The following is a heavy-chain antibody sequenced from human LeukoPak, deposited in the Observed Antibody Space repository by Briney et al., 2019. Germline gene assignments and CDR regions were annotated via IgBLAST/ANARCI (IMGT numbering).Heavy chain of an antibody. J-gene: IGHJ6*03. Sequence: ASVKVSCKASGYTFTSYGISWVRQAPGQGLEWMGWISAYNGNTNYAQKLQGRVTMTTDTSTSTAYMELRSLRSDDTAVYYCARASESMITMVRGPPTGMDVWGKGTTVTVSS. CDR3: ARASESMITMVRGPPTGMDV. CDR1: GYTFTSYG. D-gene: IGHD3-10*01. V-gene: IGHV1-18*01. CDR2: ISAYNGNT.